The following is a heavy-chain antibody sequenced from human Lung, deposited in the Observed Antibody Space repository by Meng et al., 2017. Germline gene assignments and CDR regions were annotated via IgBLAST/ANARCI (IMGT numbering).Heavy chain of an antibody. CDR3: ARDKPPNDV. V-gene: IGHV3-30*01. J-gene: IGHJ2*01. CDR2: MSFDGAQI. CDR1: GFTFNTYA. Sequence: QVERVESGGGWVQPGGSLRLSCAASGFTFNTYAMHWVRQAPGKGLEWVSLMSFDGAQIYYSDSVRGRFTISRDNSKNTLYLQMNSLRAEDTAVYYCARDKPPNDVWGRGTLVTVSS.